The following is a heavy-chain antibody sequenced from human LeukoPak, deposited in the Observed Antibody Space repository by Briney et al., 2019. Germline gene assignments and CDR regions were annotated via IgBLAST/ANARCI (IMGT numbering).Heavy chain of an antibody. J-gene: IGHJ3*02. CDR2: INPNSGGT. V-gene: IGHV1-2*02. CDR1: GYIFTGYY. D-gene: IGHD3-22*01. CDR3: ARGAYYSRETGAFDI. Sequence: RASVKVSCKASGYIFTGYYMHWVRQAPGQGLEWMGWINPNSGGTNYAQKFQGRVTMTRDTSISTAYMELSRLRSDDTAVYYCARGAYYSRETGAFDIWGQGTMVTVSS.